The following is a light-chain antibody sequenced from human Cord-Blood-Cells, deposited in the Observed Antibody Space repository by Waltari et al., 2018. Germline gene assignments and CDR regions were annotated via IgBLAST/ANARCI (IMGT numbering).Light chain of an antibody. J-gene: IGLJ2*01. V-gene: IGLV1-44*01. CDR2: INN. Sequence: QSVLPQPPSASGTPGQRVTISCSGSRTHIGSNTVTWYQQLPGTAPKLLIYINNQRPSGVPDRFSGSKSGTSASLAISGLQSEDEADYYCAAWDDSLNGVVFGGGTKLTVL. CDR1: RTHIGSNT. CDR3: AAWDDSLNGVV.